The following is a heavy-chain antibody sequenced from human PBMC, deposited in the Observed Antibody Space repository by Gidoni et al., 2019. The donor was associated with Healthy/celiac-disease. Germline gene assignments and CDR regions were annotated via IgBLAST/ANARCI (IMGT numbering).Heavy chain of an antibody. CDR3: AREGALDAFDI. Sequence: QVQLVQSGAEVRQPGPSVKVSCKASGYTFTSYSMHWVRQAPGQGREWRGIINPSGGSTSYAQKFQGRVTMTRDTSTSTVYMEMSRLRSDDTAVYYCAREGALDAFDIWGQGTMVTVSS. J-gene: IGHJ3*02. V-gene: IGHV1-46*01. CDR2: INPSGGST. CDR1: GYTFTSYS.